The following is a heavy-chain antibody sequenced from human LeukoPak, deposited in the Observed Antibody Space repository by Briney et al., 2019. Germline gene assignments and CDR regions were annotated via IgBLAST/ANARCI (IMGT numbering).Heavy chain of an antibody. CDR3: ARHRSQWEPPGMDV. Sequence: PSETLSLTCAVSGYSISSSNWWGWIRQPPGKGLEWIGYTHYSGSTYYSPSLKSRVTMSVDTSKNQFSLKLSSVTAADTAVYYCARHRSQWEPPGMDVWGQGTTVTVSS. CDR1: GYSISSSNW. D-gene: IGHD1-26*01. V-gene: IGHV4-28*01. CDR2: THYSGST. J-gene: IGHJ6*02.